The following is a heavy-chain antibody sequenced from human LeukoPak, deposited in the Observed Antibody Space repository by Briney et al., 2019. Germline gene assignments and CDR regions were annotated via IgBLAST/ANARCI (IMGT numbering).Heavy chain of an antibody. D-gene: IGHD2-15*01. J-gene: IGHJ5*02. CDR2: IYYSGST. CDR1: GGXISSGGYY. CDR3: ARDPSCSGGSCYAGWFDP. V-gene: IGHV4-31*03. Sequence: SQTLSLTCTVSGGXISSGGYYWSWIRQHPGKGLEWIGYIYYSGSTYYNPSLKSRVTISVDTSKNQFSLKLSSVTAADTAVYYCARDPSCSGGSCYAGWFDPWGQGTLVTVSS.